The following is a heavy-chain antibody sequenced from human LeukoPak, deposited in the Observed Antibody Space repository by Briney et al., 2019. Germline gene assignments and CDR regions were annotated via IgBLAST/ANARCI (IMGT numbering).Heavy chain of an antibody. D-gene: IGHD3-22*01. CDR3: ASRRTYYYDSSGYYLFDY. Sequence: PSETLSLTCTVSGGSISSSSYYWGWIRRPPWKGLEWIGSIYYSGSTYYNPSLKSRVTISVDTSKNQFSLKLSSVTAADTAVYYCASRRTYYYDSSGYYLFDYWGQGTLVTVSS. V-gene: IGHV4-39*01. CDR2: IYYSGST. CDR1: GGSISSSSYY. J-gene: IGHJ4*02.